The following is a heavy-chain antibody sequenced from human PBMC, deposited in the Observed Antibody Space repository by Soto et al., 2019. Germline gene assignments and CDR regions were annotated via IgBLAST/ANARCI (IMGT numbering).Heavy chain of an antibody. CDR2: ISGSGGST. CDR3: ANLLERRTYYYYYGMDV. J-gene: IGHJ6*02. CDR1: GFTFSSYA. V-gene: IGHV3-23*01. D-gene: IGHD1-1*01. Sequence: VGSLRLSCAASGFTFSSYAMSWVRQAPGKRLEWVSAISGSGGSTYYADSVKGRFTISRDNSKNTLYLQMNSLRAEDTAVYYCANLLERRTYYYYYGMDVWGQGTTVTVSS.